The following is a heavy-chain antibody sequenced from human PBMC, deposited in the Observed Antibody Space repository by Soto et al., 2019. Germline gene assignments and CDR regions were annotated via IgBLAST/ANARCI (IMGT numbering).Heavy chain of an antibody. Sequence: WGSLRLSCAASGFTFISYAIILFRHSPVKWLEWVSAISGSGGSTYYADSVKGRFTISRDNSKNTLYLQMNSLRAEDTAVYYCAKKGQRITMVRGSDAFDIWGQGTMVTVSS. CDR1: GFTFISYA. J-gene: IGHJ3*02. V-gene: IGHV3-23*01. CDR2: ISGSGGST. D-gene: IGHD3-10*01. CDR3: AKKGQRITMVRGSDAFDI.